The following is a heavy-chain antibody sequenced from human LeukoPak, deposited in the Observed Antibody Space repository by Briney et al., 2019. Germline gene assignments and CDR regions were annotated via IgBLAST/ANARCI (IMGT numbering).Heavy chain of an antibody. J-gene: IGHJ6*02. CDR1: GFAFTTYW. CDR2: IISDGSIT. V-gene: IGHV3-74*01. D-gene: IGHD5-18*01. Sequence: PGGSLRLSCAASGFAFTTYWMHWVRQAAGKGLVWVSHIISDGSITSYADSVKGRFTISRDNAKNTLYLQMNSLRAEDTAVYYCARDAVDTANAVWGQGTTVTVSS. CDR3: ARDAVDTANAV.